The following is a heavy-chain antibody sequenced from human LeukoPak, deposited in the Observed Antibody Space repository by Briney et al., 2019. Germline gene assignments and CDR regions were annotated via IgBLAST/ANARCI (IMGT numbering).Heavy chain of an antibody. CDR3: ARDWERDYYDSSGYLDY. V-gene: IGHV3-30-3*01. J-gene: IGHJ4*02. CDR1: GFTFSSYA. CDR2: ISYDGSNK. D-gene: IGHD3-22*01. Sequence: GGSLRLSCAASGFTFSSYAMHWVRQAPGKGLEWVAVISYDGSNKYYADSVKGRFTISRDNSKNTLYLQMNSLRAEDTAVYYCARDWERDYYDSSGYLDYWGQGTLVTVFS.